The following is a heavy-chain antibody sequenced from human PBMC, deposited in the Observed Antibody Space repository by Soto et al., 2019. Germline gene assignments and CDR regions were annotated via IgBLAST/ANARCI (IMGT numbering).Heavy chain of an antibody. Sequence: EVQLLESGGALVQPGGSLRLSCAASGFIFNNYGMSWVRQAPGKGLEWVSTISSSGDKTYYAESVKGRFTISRDNSKNTLDLQMDTLRSEDPAEYYCAQLAVAGPNFDYWGQGTLVTVSS. V-gene: IGHV3-23*01. D-gene: IGHD6-19*01. CDR3: AQLAVAGPNFDY. CDR1: GFIFNNYG. J-gene: IGHJ4*02. CDR2: ISSSGDKT.